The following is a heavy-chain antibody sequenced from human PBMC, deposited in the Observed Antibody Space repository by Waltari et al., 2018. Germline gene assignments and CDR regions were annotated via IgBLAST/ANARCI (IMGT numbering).Heavy chain of an antibody. D-gene: IGHD6-6*01. J-gene: IGHJ4*02. CDR1: AVTFSSYS. CDR3: ARDPSIAARPRTYYFDY. V-gene: IGHV3-21*01. CDR2: ISSSSSYI. Sequence: EVQLVESGGGLVKPGGSLRLPCAASAVTFSSYSMNWLRQAHGKGMEWVSSISSSSSYIYYADSVKGRFTISRDNAKNSLYLQMSSLRAEDTAVYYCARDPSIAARPRTYYFDYWGQGTLVTVSS.